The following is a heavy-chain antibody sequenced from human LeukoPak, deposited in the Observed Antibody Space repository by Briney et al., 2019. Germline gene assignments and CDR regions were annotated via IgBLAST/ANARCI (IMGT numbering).Heavy chain of an antibody. CDR3: TSTPRYYYDSSGYLGLSY. CDR1: GFTFSGFG. J-gene: IGHJ4*02. D-gene: IGHD3-22*01. Sequence: GGSLRLSCAASGFTFSGFGMHWVRQASGKGLEWVGRIRSKANSYATAYAASVKGRFTISRDDSKNTAYLQMNSLKTEDTAVYYCTSTPRYYYDSSGYLGLSYWGQGTLVTVSS. CDR2: IRSKANSYAT. V-gene: IGHV3-73*01.